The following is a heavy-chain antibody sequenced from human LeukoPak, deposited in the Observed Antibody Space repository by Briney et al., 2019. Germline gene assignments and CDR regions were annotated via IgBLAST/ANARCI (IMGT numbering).Heavy chain of an antibody. CDR3: ARDLSSSKDY. J-gene: IGHJ4*02. V-gene: IGHV1-46*01. CDR2: INPSGGST. CDR1: GGTFSSYA. D-gene: IGHD6-13*01. Sequence: ASVKVSCKASGGTFSSYAISWVRQAPGQGLEWMGIINPSGGSTSYAQKFQGRVTMTRDTSTSTVYMELSSLRSEDTAVYYCARDLSSSKDYWGQGTLVTVSS.